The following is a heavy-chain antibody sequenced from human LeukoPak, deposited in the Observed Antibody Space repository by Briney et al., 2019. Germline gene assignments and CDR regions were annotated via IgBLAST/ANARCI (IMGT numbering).Heavy chain of an antibody. CDR3: ARGPRGYYYYYYMDV. CDR1: GGSISSSSYY. Sequence: SETLSLTCTVSGGSISSSSYYWGWIRQPPRKGLEWIGSIYYSGSTYYNPSLKSRVTISVDTSKNQFSLKLSSVTAADTAVYYCARGPRGYYYYYYMDVWGKGTTVTVSS. J-gene: IGHJ6*03. V-gene: IGHV4-39*01. D-gene: IGHD3-10*01. CDR2: IYYSGST.